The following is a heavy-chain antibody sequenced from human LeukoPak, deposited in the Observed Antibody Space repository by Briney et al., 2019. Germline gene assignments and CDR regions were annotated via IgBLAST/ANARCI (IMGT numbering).Heavy chain of an antibody. CDR1: GYSFTSYW. Sequence: GESLKISCKGSGYSFTSYWIGWVRQMPGKGLEWKGIIYPGDSDTRYSPSFQGQVTISADKSISTAYLQWSSLKASDTAMYYCASGRYSSSPYYYYGMDVWGQGTTVTVSS. D-gene: IGHD6-13*01. V-gene: IGHV5-51*01. CDR2: IYPGDSDT. CDR3: ASGRYSSSPYYYYGMDV. J-gene: IGHJ6*02.